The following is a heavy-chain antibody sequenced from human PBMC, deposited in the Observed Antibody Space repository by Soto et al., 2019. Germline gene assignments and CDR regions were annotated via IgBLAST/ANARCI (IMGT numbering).Heavy chain of an antibody. V-gene: IGHV2-5*02. D-gene: IGHD5-12*01. CDR3: ARLTRGVYDLDRLWEKFDY. CDR1: GFSLSTNGMG. Sequence: QITVKESGLTLVKPTQTLTLTCTFSGFSLSTNGMGVGWIRQSPGKALEWLALIYWDDDKRYSPSLRSRLTITQDTSKTQVDLTVTNMDPVHTATYSCARLTRGVYDLDRLWEKFDYWGQGTLVTVSS. J-gene: IGHJ4*02. CDR2: IYWDDDK.